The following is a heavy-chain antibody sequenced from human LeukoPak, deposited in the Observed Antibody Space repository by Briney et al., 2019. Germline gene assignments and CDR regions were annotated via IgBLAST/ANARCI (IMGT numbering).Heavy chain of an antibody. CDR2: IKQDGSEK. V-gene: IGHV3-7*03. CDR3: ARGYGRYDY. Sequence: GGSLRLSCAASAFTFSNYWMSWVRQAPGKGLEWVANIKQDGSEKYYVDSMKGRSTISRDNAKNSLYLQMNSLRAEDTAVYYCARGYGRYDYWGQGTLVTVSP. CDR1: AFTFSNYW. J-gene: IGHJ4*02. D-gene: IGHD3-10*01.